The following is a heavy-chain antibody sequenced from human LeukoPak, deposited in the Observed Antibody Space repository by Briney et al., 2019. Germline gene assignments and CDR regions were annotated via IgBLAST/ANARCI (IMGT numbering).Heavy chain of an antibody. Sequence: PSETLSLTCTVSGGSISSYYWSWIRQPAGKGLEWIGRIYTSGSTNYNPSLKSRVTMSVDTSKNQFSLKLSSVTAADTAVYYCAREVDCSSTSCYTEWFDPWGQGTLVTVSS. V-gene: IGHV4-4*07. CDR2: IYTSGST. CDR1: GGSISSYY. J-gene: IGHJ5*02. D-gene: IGHD2-2*02. CDR3: AREVDCSSTSCYTEWFDP.